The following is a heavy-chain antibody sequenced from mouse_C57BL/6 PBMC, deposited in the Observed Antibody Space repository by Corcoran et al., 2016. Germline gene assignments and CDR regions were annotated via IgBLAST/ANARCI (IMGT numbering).Heavy chain of an antibody. CDR2: INPNNGGT. Sequence: EVQLQQSGPELVKPGASVKISCKASGYTFTDYYMNWVKQSHGKSLEWIGDINPNNGGTSYNQKFKGKATLTVDKSSITAYMELRSLTSEDSAVYYCASGPYYFDYWGQGTTLTVSS. V-gene: IGHV1-26*01. CDR1: GYTFTDYY. D-gene: IGHD3-1*01. CDR3: ASGPYYFDY. J-gene: IGHJ2*01.